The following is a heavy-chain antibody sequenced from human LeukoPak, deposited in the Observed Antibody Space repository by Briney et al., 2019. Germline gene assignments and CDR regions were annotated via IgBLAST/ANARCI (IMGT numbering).Heavy chain of an antibody. V-gene: IGHV3-74*01. Sequence: PGGSLRLSCAASGFTFSSYWMHWVRQAPGKGLVWVSRIHSDGSSTSYADSVKGRFTMSRDNAKNTLYLQMNSLRAEDTAVYYGARGWITAGAYYDYWGQGTLVTVSS. CDR3: ARGWITAGAYYDY. J-gene: IGHJ4*02. CDR1: GFTFSSYW. CDR2: IHSDGSST. D-gene: IGHD6-13*01.